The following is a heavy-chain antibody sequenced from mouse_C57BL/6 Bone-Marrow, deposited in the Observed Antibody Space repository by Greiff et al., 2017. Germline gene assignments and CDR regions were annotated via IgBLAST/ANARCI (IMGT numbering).Heavy chain of an antibody. CDR1: GYSITSGYY. J-gene: IGHJ2*01. D-gene: IGHD2-2*01. V-gene: IGHV3-6*01. CDR2: ISYDGGN. CDR3: ASEGSLWLRHWDY. Sequence: EVQRVESGPGLVKPSQSLSLTCSVTGYSITSGYYWYWIRQFPGNQLEWVGYISYDGGNNYNPSLKNRSSITRATSKNQFFLKLNTVTTEDTATYYYASEGSLWLRHWDYWGQGTTLTVSS.